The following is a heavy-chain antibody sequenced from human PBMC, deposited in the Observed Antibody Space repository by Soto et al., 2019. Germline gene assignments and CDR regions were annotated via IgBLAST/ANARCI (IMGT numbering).Heavy chain of an antibody. CDR2: IYPGDSDT. Sequence: GESLKISCKGSGYSFTSYWIGWVCQMPGKGLEWMGIIYPGDSDTRYSPSFQGQVTISADKSISTAYLQWSSLKASDTAMYYCARCYSWYRPSYGMDVWGQGTTVTVSS. D-gene: IGHD6-13*01. V-gene: IGHV5-51*01. J-gene: IGHJ6*02. CDR1: GYSFTSYW. CDR3: ARCYSWYRPSYGMDV.